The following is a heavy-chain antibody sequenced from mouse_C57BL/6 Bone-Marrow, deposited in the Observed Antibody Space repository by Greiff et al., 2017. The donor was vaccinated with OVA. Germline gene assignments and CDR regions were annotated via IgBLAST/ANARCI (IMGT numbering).Heavy chain of an antibody. CDR2: IDPSDSYT. D-gene: IGHD1-1*01. J-gene: IGHJ2*01. Sequence: VQLQQPGAELVKPGASVKLSCKASGYTFTSYWMQWVKQRPGQGLEWIGEIDPSDSYTNYNQKFKGKATLTVDTSSSTAYMQLSSLTSEDSAVYYCATPITTVAYWGQGTTLTVSS. V-gene: IGHV1-50*01. CDR1: GYTFTSYW. CDR3: ATPITTVAY.